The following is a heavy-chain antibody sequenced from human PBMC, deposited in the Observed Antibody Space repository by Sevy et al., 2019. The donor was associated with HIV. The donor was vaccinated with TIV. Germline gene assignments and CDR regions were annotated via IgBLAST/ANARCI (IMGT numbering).Heavy chain of an antibody. V-gene: IGHV3-23*01. Sequence: GGSLRLSCAASGFPFSSYAMSWVRQAPGRGLEWVSTLIGGGRRTYYADSVTGRFRISRDNSRNTLDLQMNRLRAEDTAMYDGAKRRVQSGLSGGGANYGMDVCGRGTTVTVSS. D-gene: IGHD2-8*02. CDR2: LIGGGRRT. CDR3: AKRRVQSGLSGGGANYGMDV. CDR1: GFPFSSYA. J-gene: IGHJ6*02.